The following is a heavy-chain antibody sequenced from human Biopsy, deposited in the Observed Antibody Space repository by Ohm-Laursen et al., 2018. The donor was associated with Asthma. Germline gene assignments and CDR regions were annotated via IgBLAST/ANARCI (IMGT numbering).Heavy chain of an antibody. CDR3: VRGSSSWHHGPFHYYYGLDV. CDR1: SGSGGYMSSGNYY. CDR2: IYYRWTT. J-gene: IGHJ6*02. Sequence: GTLSLTCSLSSGSGGYMSSGNYYCGWIRQPPGKGLEWIGRIYYRWTTSYNPSLESRVTVPSDTTKNQVPLKLTSETAADTAVYYCVRGSSSWHHGPFHYYYGLDVWGQGTTATVSS. V-gene: IGHV4-39*01. D-gene: IGHD6-13*01.